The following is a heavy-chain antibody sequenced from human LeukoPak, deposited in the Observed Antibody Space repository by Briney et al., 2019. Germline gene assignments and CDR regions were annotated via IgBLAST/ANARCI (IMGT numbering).Heavy chain of an antibody. CDR1: GFTFRSYA. D-gene: IGHD6-19*01. V-gene: IGHV3-23*01. J-gene: IGHJ4*02. CDR2: ISGSGGST. Sequence: PGGSLRFSCAASGFTFRSYAMSWVRQAPGKGLEWVSGISGSGGSTYYADSVQGRFSISRDNSKNTLYLQMNSLRDEDTAVYYCAKSKGASGWPGFDYWGQGTLVTVSS. CDR3: AKSKGASGWPGFDY.